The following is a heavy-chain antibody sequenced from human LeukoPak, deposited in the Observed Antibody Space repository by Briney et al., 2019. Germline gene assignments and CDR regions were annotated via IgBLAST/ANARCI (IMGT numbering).Heavy chain of an antibody. CDR3: ASALGGYYDSSGYYFKSWYFDL. V-gene: IGHV4-59*01. Sequence: SETLSLTCTVSGGSISSYYWSWIRQPPGKGLEWTGYIYYSGSTNYNPSLKSRVTISVDTSKNQFSLKLSSVTAADTAVCYCASALGGYYDSSGYYFKSWYFDLWGRGTLVTVSS. J-gene: IGHJ2*01. CDR2: IYYSGST. D-gene: IGHD3-22*01. CDR1: GGSISSYY.